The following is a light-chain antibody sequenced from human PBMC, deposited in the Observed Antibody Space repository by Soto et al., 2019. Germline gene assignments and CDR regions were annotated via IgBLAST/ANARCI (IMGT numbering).Light chain of an antibody. CDR2: GAS. J-gene: IGKJ4*01. CDR1: QGISKY. V-gene: IGKV1-33*01. CDR3: QQYDNLVT. Sequence: DIQMTQSPSSLSASVGDRVTITCQASQGISKYLNWYQQKPGKAPKLLIYGASNLQIGVPSRFSGSGSGTDFTFTISSLQPEDIATYYCQQYDNLVTFGGGTKVEIK.